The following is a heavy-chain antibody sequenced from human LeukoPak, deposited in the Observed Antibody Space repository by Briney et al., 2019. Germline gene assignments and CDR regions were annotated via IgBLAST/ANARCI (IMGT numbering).Heavy chain of an antibody. J-gene: IGHJ5*02. CDR2: MNPNSGNT. CDR1: GYTFTSYD. V-gene: IGHV1-8*01. Sequence: GASVKVSCKASGYTFTSYDINWVRQATGQGLEWMGWMNPNSGNTGYAQKFQGRITMTRNTSISTAYMELSSLRFEDTAVYYCAREGYSSSSGPRGNWFDPWGQGTLVTVSS. CDR3: AREGYSSSSGPRGNWFDP. D-gene: IGHD6-6*01.